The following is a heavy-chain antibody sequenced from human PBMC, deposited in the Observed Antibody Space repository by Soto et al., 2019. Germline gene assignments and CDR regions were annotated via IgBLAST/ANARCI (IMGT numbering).Heavy chain of an antibody. Sequence: SETLSLTCTVSGGSVRNYYWNWIRQPPGKGLEWIGHRHYSGSTEYNPSLKSRVTTLVDTSKNQFSLNLNSVTAADTAVYYCARGVGPNTGVRIYGVDVWGQGTTVTVS. V-gene: IGHV4-59*02. D-gene: IGHD3-10*02. CDR2: RHYSGST. CDR3: ARGVGPNTGVRIYGVDV. CDR1: GGSVRNYY. J-gene: IGHJ6*02.